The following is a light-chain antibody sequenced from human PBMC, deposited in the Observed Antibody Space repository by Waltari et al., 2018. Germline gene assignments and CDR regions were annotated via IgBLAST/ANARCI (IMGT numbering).Light chain of an antibody. J-gene: IGKJ4*01. V-gene: IGKV3-20*01. CDR1: QTISGSW. Sequence: EIVLTQSPGSLSLSPGERATLSCRASQTISGSWLTWYQQKPGQAPRLLIYGASSRATAIPDRFSGSGSGTDFTLTISRLEPEDFAVYYCQQYDGSSVTFDGGTKVEIK. CDR2: GAS. CDR3: QQYDGSSVT.